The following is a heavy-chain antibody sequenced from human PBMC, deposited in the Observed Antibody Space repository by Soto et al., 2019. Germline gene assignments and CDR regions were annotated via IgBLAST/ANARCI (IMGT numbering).Heavy chain of an antibody. Sequence: QLQLQESGPGLVKPSETLSLTCTVSGGSISSSSYYWGWIRQPPGKGPEWIGSIYYSGSTYSNPSLKSGVTISVVTSKKQFCLKLSSVTAADTAVYYCARLTGDYYYYYYYMDVWGKGTTVTVSS. D-gene: IGHD7-27*01. CDR1: GGSISSSSYY. CDR3: ARLTGDYYYYYYYMDV. J-gene: IGHJ6*03. CDR2: IYYSGST. V-gene: IGHV4-39*01.